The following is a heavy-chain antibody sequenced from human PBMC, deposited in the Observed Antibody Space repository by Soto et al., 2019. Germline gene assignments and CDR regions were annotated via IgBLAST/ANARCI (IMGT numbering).Heavy chain of an antibody. CDR3: ARDLSTYSSSLGGGYYYYGMDV. CDR1: GGTFSSYA. D-gene: IGHD6-6*01. CDR2: IIPIFGTA. V-gene: IGHV1-69*01. J-gene: IGHJ6*02. Sequence: QVQLVQSGAEVKKPGSSVKVSCKASGGTFSSYAISWVRQAPGQGLEWMGGIIPIFGTANYAQKFQGRVRITADESTSTAYMELSSVRSEDTAVYYCARDLSTYSSSLGGGYYYYGMDVWGQGTTVTVSS.